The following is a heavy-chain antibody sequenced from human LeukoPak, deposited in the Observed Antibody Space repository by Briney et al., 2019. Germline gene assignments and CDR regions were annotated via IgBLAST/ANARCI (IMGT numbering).Heavy chain of an antibody. CDR1: GGSFSGYY. J-gene: IGHJ4*02. Sequence: SETLSLTCAVYGGSFSGYYWSWIRQPPGKGLEWIGETNHSGSTNYNPSLKSRVTISVDTSKNQFSLKLSSVTAADTAVYYCARPGYSSGWYGWGQGTLVTVSS. V-gene: IGHV4-34*01. CDR2: TNHSGST. CDR3: ARPGYSSGWYG. D-gene: IGHD6-19*01.